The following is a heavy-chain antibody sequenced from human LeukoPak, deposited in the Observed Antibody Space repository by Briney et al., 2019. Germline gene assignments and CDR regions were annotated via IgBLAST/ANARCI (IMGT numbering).Heavy chain of an antibody. J-gene: IGHJ4*02. CDR3: ARVDVDTAMAYFDY. CDR2: IYTGGST. D-gene: IGHD5-18*01. Sequence: SETLSLTCTVSGGSISSGSYYWSWIRQPAGKGLEWIGRIYTGGSTNYNPSLKSRVTISVDTSKNQFSLKLSSVTAADTAVYYCARVDVDTAMAYFDYWGQGTLVTVSS. CDR1: GGSISSGSYY. V-gene: IGHV4-61*02.